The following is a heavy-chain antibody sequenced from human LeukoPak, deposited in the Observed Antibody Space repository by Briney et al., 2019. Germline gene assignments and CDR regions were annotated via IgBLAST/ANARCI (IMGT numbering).Heavy chain of an antibody. V-gene: IGHV1-18*01. CDR3: ARARRGVEMATIFDY. CDR2: ISAYNGNT. J-gene: IGHJ4*02. CDR1: GYTFTSYG. D-gene: IGHD5-24*01. Sequence: ASVKVSCKASGYTFTSYGFSWVRQAPGQGLEWMGWISAYNGNTNYAQKLQGRVTMTTDTSTGTAYMELRSLRSDDTAVYYCARARRGVEMATIFDYWGQGTQVTVSS.